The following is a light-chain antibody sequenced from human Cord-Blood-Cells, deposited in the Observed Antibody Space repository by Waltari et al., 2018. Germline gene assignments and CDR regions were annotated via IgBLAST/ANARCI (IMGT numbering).Light chain of an antibody. J-gene: IGKJ4*01. Sequence: EIVLTQSPATLSLSPGERATLSCRDSQSVSSYLAWYHQKPGQAPRLLIYDASNRATGIPARFSGSGSGTDFTLTIRSLEPEDCAVYYCQQRSNWLTFGGGTKVEIK. CDR1: QSVSSY. CDR3: QQRSNWLT. V-gene: IGKV3-11*01. CDR2: DAS.